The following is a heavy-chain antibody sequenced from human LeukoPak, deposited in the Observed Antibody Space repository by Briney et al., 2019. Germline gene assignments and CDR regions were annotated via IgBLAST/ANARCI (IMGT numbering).Heavy chain of an antibody. CDR3: ARVPNCSGGSCYFFDY. CDR2: IIPIFGTA. J-gene: IGHJ4*02. CDR1: GGTFSSYA. V-gene: IGHV1-69*06. Sequence: GASVKVSCKASGGTFSSYAISWVRQAPGQGLEWMGGIIPIFGTANYAQKFQGRVTITADKSTSTAYMELSSLRSEDTAVYYCARVPNCSGGSCYFFDYWGQGTLVTVSS. D-gene: IGHD2-15*01.